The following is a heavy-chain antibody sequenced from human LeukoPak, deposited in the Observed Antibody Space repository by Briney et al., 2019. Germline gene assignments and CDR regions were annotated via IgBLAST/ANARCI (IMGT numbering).Heavy chain of an antibody. CDR2: IKQDGSEK. D-gene: IGHD3-10*01. Sequence: GGSLRLSCAASGFTFSTCWMSWVRQAPGKGLEWVASIKQDGSEKYYVDSVKGRFTISRDNAKNSLYLQMNSLRAEDTAVYYCARRNRLWFGEYERWNYYYMDVWGKGTTVTVSS. CDR3: ARRNRLWFGEYERWNYYYMDV. CDR1: GFTFSTCW. J-gene: IGHJ6*03. V-gene: IGHV3-7*01.